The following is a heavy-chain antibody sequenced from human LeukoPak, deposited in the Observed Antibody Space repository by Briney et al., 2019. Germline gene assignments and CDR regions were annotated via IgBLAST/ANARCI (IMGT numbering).Heavy chain of an antibody. CDR3: ARKGGLLLWFGELFSPFDP. V-gene: IGHV4-34*01. CDR2: INHSGSN. J-gene: IGHJ5*02. CDR1: GGSFSGYY. D-gene: IGHD3-10*01. Sequence: PSETLSLTCAVYGGSFSGYYWSWIRQPPGKGLEWIGEINHSGSNNYNPSLKNRVTISVDTSKNQFSLKLSSVTAADTAVYYCARKGGLLLWFGELFSPFDPWGQGTLVTVSS.